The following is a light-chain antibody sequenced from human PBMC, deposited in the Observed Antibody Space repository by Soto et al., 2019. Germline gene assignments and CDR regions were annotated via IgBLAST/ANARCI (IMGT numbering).Light chain of an antibody. CDR2: AAS. CDR3: LQDYNYPLT. CDR1: QGIRND. Sequence: AIQMTQSPSSRSASVGDRVTITCRASQGIRNDLGWYQQKPGRAPKLLIYAASSLQSGVPSRFSGSGSGTDFTLTISSLQPEDFATYYCLQDYNYPLTFGGGTKVEIK. V-gene: IGKV1-6*01. J-gene: IGKJ4*01.